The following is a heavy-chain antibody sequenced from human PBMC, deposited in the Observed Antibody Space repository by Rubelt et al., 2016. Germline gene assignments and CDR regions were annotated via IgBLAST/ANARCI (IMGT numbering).Heavy chain of an antibody. J-gene: IGHJ3*02. D-gene: IGHD3-10*01. CDR3: AKDERITTIRGFVIRNAFDS. CDR2: VSASGSGT. CDR1: GFTFSSFG. V-gene: IGHV3-23*01. Sequence: GSGGGLVQPGGSLRLSCAASGFTFSSFGMSWVRQAPGKGLQRVSVVSASGSGTFYADSVKGRFTISRDNSKNTRYLQMNSLRAEDTALYYCAKDERITTIRGFVIRNAFDSWGQGTMVTVSS.